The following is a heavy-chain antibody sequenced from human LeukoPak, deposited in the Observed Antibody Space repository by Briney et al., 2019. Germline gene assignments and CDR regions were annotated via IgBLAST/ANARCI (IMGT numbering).Heavy chain of an antibody. CDR2: ISYDGSNK. Sequence: GGSLRLSCAASGFTFSGYPIHWVRQAPGKGLEWVAVISYDGSNKYYADSVKGRFTISRDNSKNTLYLQMNSLRAEDTAVYYCAKGRTSVTPRHFDYWGQGTLVTVSS. V-gene: IGHV3-30-3*02. CDR3: AKGRTSVTPRHFDY. CDR1: GFTFSGYP. D-gene: IGHD4-17*01. J-gene: IGHJ4*02.